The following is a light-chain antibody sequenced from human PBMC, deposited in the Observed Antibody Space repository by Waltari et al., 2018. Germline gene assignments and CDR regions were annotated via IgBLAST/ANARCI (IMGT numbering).Light chain of an antibody. V-gene: IGKV3-20*01. CDR1: QSVTNNY. CDR3: QQYNNWPLT. Sequence: EIVLTQSPGTLSLSPGERATLSCRASQSVTNNYLAWYQQKRGQAPRALIYGASSRASGVPDRFSGSGSGTDFTLTISSLQSGDSAVYYCQQYNNWPLTFGQGTKVEIK. J-gene: IGKJ1*01. CDR2: GAS.